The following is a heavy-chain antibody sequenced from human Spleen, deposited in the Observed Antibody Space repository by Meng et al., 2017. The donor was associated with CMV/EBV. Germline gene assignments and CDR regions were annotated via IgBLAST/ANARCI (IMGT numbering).Heavy chain of an antibody. D-gene: IGHD1-14*01. CDR2: ISYDGSNK. V-gene: IGHV3-30*04. CDR3: ARGTLWGITGTFDY. CDR1: GFTLSSYA. J-gene: IGHJ4*02. Sequence: ASGFTLSSYAMHWVRQAPGKGLEWVAVISYDGSNKYYADSVKGRFTISRDNSKNTLYLQMNSLRAEDTAVYYCARGTLWGITGTFDYWGQGTLVTVSS.